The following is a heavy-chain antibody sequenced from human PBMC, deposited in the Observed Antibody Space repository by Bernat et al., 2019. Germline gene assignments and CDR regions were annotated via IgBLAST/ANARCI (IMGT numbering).Heavy chain of an antibody. CDR2: ISGSGGST. CDR1: GFTFSSYA. CDR3: AKHCGDYVFYFDY. V-gene: IGHV3-23*01. J-gene: IGHJ4*02. D-gene: IGHD4-17*01. Sequence: EVQPLESGGGLVQPGGSLRLSCAASGFTFSSYAMSWVRQAPGKGLEWVSAISGSGGSTYYADSVKGRFTISRDNSKNTLYLQMNSLRAEDTAVYYCAKHCGDYVFYFDYWGQGTLVTVSS.